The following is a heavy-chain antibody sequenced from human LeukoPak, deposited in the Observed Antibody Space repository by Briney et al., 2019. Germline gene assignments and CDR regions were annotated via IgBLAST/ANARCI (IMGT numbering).Heavy chain of an antibody. CDR1: GFTFSSYA. V-gene: IGHV3-23*01. CDR2: ISGSGGST. Sequence: GGSLRLSCAASGFTFSSYAMSWVRQAPGKGLEWVSAISGSGGSTYYADSVKGRFTISRDNSKNTLYLQMNSLRAEDTAVYYCAKDLAYYYDSSGYYYVHYFDYWGQGTLVTVSS. D-gene: IGHD3-22*01. CDR3: AKDLAYYYDSSGYYYVHYFDY. J-gene: IGHJ4*02.